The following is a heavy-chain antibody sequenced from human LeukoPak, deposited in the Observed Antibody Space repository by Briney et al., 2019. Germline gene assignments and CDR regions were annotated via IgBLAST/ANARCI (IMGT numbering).Heavy chain of an antibody. CDR3: ARDLGYYYGSGSYRGFDY. D-gene: IGHD3-10*01. CDR2: IIPIFGTA. J-gene: IGHJ4*02. Sequence: SVKVSCKASGYTFTSYAISWVRQAPGQGLEWMGGIIPIFGTANYAQKFQGRVTITADKSTSTAYMELSSLRSEDTAVYYCARDLGYYYGSGSYRGFDYWGQGTLVTVSS. V-gene: IGHV1-69*06. CDR1: GYTFTSYA.